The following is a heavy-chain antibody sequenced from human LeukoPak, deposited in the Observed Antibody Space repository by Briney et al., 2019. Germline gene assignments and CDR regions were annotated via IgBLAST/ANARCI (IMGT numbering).Heavy chain of an antibody. CDR2: IYSGGST. CDR1: GFTVSSNY. Sequence: PGGSLRLSCAASGFTVSSNYMSWVRQAPGKGLEWVSVIYSGGSTYYADSVKGRFTISRDNSKNTLYLQMNSLRAEDTAVYHCASSYDYVWGSYRDDAFDIWGQGTMVTVSS. V-gene: IGHV3-53*01. D-gene: IGHD3-16*02. CDR3: ASSYDYVWGSYRDDAFDI. J-gene: IGHJ3*02.